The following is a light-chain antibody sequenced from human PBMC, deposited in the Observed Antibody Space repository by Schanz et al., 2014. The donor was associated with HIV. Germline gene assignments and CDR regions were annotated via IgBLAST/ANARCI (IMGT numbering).Light chain of an antibody. CDR2: GAS. CDR1: QRLSSSY. V-gene: IGKV3-20*01. J-gene: IGKJ1*01. Sequence: EIVLTQSPGSLSLSPGGRATLSCGASQRLSSSYLAWYQQKRDQPPRLVIFGASNRAIGIPDRFSGSESGTDFTLTISRVEPEDYAVYHCQQYGSLPWTFGQGTKVEVK. CDR3: QQYGSLPWT.